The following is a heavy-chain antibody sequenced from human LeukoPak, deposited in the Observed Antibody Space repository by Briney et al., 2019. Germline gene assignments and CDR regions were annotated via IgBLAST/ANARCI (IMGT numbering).Heavy chain of an antibody. D-gene: IGHD3-16*02. CDR2: INHSGST. CDR1: GGSFSGYY. CDR3: ARHLNDYDYVWGSYRYAGTTFDY. Sequence: PSETLSLTCAVYGGSFSGYYWSWIRQPPGKGLEWIGEINHSGSTNYNPSLKSRVTISVDTSKNQFSLKLSSVTAADTAVYYCARHLNDYDYVWGSYRYAGTTFDYWGQGTLVTVSS. J-gene: IGHJ4*02. V-gene: IGHV4-34*01.